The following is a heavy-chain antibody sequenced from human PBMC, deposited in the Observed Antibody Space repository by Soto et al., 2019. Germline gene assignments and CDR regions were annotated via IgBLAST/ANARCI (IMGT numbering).Heavy chain of an antibody. CDR1: GFTFSSYG. D-gene: IGHD4-4*01. Sequence: PGGSLRLSCAASGFTFSSYGMHWVRQAPGKGLEWVAVISYDGSNKYYADSVKGRFTISRDNSKNTLYLQMNSLRAEDTAVYYCAKENATTVTNLGLDYWGQGTLVTVSS. CDR2: ISYDGSNK. V-gene: IGHV3-30*18. CDR3: AKENATTVTNLGLDY. J-gene: IGHJ4*02.